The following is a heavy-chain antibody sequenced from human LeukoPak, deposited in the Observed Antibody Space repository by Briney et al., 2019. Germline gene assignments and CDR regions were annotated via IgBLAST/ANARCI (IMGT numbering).Heavy chain of an antibody. V-gene: IGHV1-2*02. CDR1: GYTFTGYY. J-gene: IGHJ6*03. CDR2: INPNSGGT. Sequence: ASVKVSCKASGYTFTGYYMHWVRQAPGQGLEWMGWINPNSGGTNYAQKFQGRVTMTRDTSISTAYMELSRLRSDDTAVYYCARIAGYSYYYYYYMDVRGKGTTVTVSS. D-gene: IGHD3-9*01. CDR3: ARIAGYSYYYYYYMDV.